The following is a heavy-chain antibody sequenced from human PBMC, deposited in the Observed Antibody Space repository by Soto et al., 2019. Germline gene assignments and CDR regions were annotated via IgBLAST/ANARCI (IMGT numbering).Heavy chain of an antibody. J-gene: IGHJ1*01. D-gene: IGHD3-16*01. CDR3: ARGGTTGGLDV. Sequence: QVQLVESGGGVVQPGTSLRVSCVGSGFTFRSYVIHWVRQAPGKGLEWVALTSYDGSDKYYGDSVRGRFTISRDNSRNTVDLQTDSLRLEDTALYYCARGGTTGGLDVWGQGTLVSVSS. V-gene: IGHV3-30*19. CDR2: TSYDGSDK. CDR1: GFTFRSYV.